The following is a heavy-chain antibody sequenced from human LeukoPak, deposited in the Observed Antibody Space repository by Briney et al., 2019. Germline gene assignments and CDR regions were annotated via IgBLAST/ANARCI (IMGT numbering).Heavy chain of an antibody. CDR1: GGSISSSSYY. CDR2: IYYSGST. V-gene: IGHV4-39*01. J-gene: IGHJ4*02. D-gene: IGHD2-21*01. CDR3: ARHSAYCGGDCYYYFDY. Sequence: PSETLSLTCTVSGGSISSSSYYWGWIRQPPGKGLEWIGSIYYSGSTYYNPSLKSRVTLSVDTSKNQFSLKLSSVTAADTAVYYCARHSAYCGGDCYYYFDYWGQGTLVTVSS.